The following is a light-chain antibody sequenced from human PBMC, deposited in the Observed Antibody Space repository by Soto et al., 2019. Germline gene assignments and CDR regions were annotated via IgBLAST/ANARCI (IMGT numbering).Light chain of an antibody. J-gene: IGLJ1*01. CDR1: SSNIGAGYE. CDR3: QSYDSSLRGYV. CDR2: ENN. V-gene: IGLV1-40*01. Sequence: QSVLTQPPSVSEAPGQRVTISCTGSSSNIGAGYEAHWYQQVPGTAPKLLIYENNNRPSGVPDRFSGSKSGTSASLAITGLQDENEDEYYCQSYDSSLRGYVFGTGTKVTVL.